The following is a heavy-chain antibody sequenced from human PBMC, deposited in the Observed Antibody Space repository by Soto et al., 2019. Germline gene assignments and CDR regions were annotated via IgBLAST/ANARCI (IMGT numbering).Heavy chain of an antibody. D-gene: IGHD3-22*01. Sequence: EVLLVESGGGLVQPGGSLRLSCAASGFTFSSYSMNWVRQAPGKGLEWVSYISSSSSTIYYADSVKGRFTISRDNAKNSLYLQMNSLRAEDTAVYYCARGAYYYDSSGLSYWGQGTMVTVSS. V-gene: IGHV3-48*01. J-gene: IGHJ4*02. CDR3: ARGAYYYDSSGLSY. CDR2: ISSSSSTI. CDR1: GFTFSSYS.